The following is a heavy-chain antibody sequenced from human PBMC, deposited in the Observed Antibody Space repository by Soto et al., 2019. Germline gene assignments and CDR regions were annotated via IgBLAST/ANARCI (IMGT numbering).Heavy chain of an antibody. CDR1: GGTFSSYT. CDR2: IIPILGIA. Sequence: QVQLVQSGAEVKKPGSSVKVSCKASGGTFSSYTISWVRQAPGQGLEWMGRIIPILGIADYAQKFQGRVTITADKPTSTAYMELSSLRSEDTAVYYCARDMNGGANWGQGTLVTVSS. D-gene: IGHD1-1*01. V-gene: IGHV1-69*08. CDR3: ARDMNGGAN. J-gene: IGHJ4*02.